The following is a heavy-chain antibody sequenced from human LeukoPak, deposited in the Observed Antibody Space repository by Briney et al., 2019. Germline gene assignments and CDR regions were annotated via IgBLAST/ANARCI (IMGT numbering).Heavy chain of an antibody. CDR2: IKSKTDGGTT. CDR3: TTGGEIAVAGPYYYYYYMDV. Sequence: GGSLRLSCAASGFTFSNAWMSWVRQAPGKGLEWAGRIKSKTDGGTTDYAAPVKGRFTISRDDSKNTLYLQMNSLKTEDTAVYYCTTGGEIAVAGPYYYYYYMDVWGKGTTVTVSS. CDR1: GFTFSNAW. J-gene: IGHJ6*03. D-gene: IGHD6-19*01. V-gene: IGHV3-15*01.